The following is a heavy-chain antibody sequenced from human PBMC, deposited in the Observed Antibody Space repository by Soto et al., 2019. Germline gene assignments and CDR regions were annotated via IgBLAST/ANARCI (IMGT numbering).Heavy chain of an antibody. D-gene: IGHD6-13*01. CDR1: GFTFSSYG. CDR3: ARAGYSSSWYEGYYYGMDV. V-gene: IGHV3-33*01. J-gene: IGHJ6*02. CDR2: IWYDGSNK. Sequence: LRLSCAASGFTFSSYGMHWVRQAPGKGLEWVAVIWYDGSNKYYADSVKGRFTISRDNSKNTLYLQMNSLRAEDTAVYYCARAGYSSSWYEGYYYGMDVWGQGTTVTVSS.